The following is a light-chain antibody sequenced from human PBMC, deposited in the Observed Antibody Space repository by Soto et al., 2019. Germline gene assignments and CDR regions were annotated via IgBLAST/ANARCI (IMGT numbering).Light chain of an antibody. Sequence: AIQMTQSPSSLSASVGDRVTITCRASQDIRNDLGWYQQKPGKAPKILINAASSLQSSVPSRFSGSGSGTDFTLTISSLQPEDFAPYYCLQDYNYPRTFGQGTRVEVK. J-gene: IGKJ1*01. CDR3: LQDYNYPRT. CDR1: QDIRND. V-gene: IGKV1-6*02. CDR2: AAS.